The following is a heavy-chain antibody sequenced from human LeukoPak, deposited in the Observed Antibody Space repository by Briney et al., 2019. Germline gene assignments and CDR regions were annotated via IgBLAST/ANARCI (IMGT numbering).Heavy chain of an antibody. CDR3: ARGVDSAKVGY. D-gene: IGHD3-3*01. CDR2: IHPSGTT. V-gene: IGHV4-34*01. Sequence: SETLSLTCTVYGGSFSHNYWNWIRQPPGKGLEWIGEIHPSGTTTYNPSLESRVSISVDTPNNQFSLTVTSVTAADTAIYYRARGVDSAKVGYWGRGTLVTVSS. CDR1: GGSFSHNY. J-gene: IGHJ4*02.